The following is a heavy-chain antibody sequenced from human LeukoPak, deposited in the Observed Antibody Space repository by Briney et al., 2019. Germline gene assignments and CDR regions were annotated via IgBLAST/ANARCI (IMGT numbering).Heavy chain of an antibody. D-gene: IGHD5-18*01. CDR3: ARDRGYGYGFFDY. CDR1: GFTVRSIY. V-gene: IGHV3-53*01. Sequence: GGSLRLSCAASGFTVRSIYMTWVRQAPGKGLEWVSSFYSGGSSYYADSVKSRSIISRDSSTDTLYLQMNSLRVEDTAVYFCARDRGYGYGFFDYWGQGTLVTVSS. J-gene: IGHJ4*02. CDR2: FYSGGSS.